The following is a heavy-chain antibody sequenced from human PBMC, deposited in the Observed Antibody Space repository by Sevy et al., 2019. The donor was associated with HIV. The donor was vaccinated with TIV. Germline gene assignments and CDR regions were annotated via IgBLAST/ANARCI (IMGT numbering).Heavy chain of an antibody. CDR3: ARAPPVRTGDDSLNWFDP. CDR2: IYYTGST. Sequence: SETLSLTCTVSGGSISTDYWSWIRQPPGKGLEYIGYIYYTGSTNYNPSLTSRVTISVDTSKNQFSLNLRSVTAVDTAVYYCARAPPVRTGDDSLNWFDPWGQGTLVTVYS. J-gene: IGHJ5*02. V-gene: IGHV4-59*01. D-gene: IGHD5-12*01. CDR1: GGSISTDY.